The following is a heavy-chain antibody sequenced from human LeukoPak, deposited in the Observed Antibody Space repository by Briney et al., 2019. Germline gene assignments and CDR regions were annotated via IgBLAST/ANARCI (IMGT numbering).Heavy chain of an antibody. V-gene: IGHV1-69*02. J-gene: IGHJ4*02. CDR1: GGTFSSYT. CDR3: ARSDPATSGWYDDY. D-gene: IGHD6-19*01. CDR2: IIPILGIA. Sequence: SVKVSCKASGGTFSSYTISWVRQAPGQGLEWMGRIIPILGIANYAQKFQGRVTITADKSTSTAYMELSSLRSEDTAMYYCARSDPATSGWYDDYWGQGTLVTVSS.